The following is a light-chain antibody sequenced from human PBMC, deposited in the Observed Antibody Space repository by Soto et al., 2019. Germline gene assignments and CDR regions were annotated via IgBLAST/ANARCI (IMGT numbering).Light chain of an antibody. CDR1: SSNIGAGYD. CDR2: GNT. V-gene: IGLV1-40*01. Sequence: QSVLTQPPSVSGAPGQRVTISCTGTSSNIGAGYDVQWYQQLPGTAPKFLIYGNTNRPSGVPDRFSGSKSGTSASLAITGLQTEDEADYYCQSYDSSLSGYVFGTGTRSPS. J-gene: IGLJ1*01. CDR3: QSYDSSLSGYV.